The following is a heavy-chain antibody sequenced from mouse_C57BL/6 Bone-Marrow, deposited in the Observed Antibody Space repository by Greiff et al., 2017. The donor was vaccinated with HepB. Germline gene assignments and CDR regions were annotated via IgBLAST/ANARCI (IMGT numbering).Heavy chain of an antibody. CDR1: GYTFTSYW. CDR3: ARLDGYYGVFYAMDY. D-gene: IGHD2-3*01. V-gene: IGHV1-53*01. J-gene: IGHJ4*01. CDR2: INPSNGGT. Sequence: VQLQQPGTELVKPGASVKLSCKASGYTFTSYWMHWVKQRPGQGLEWIGNINPSNGGTNYNEKFKSKATLTVDKSSSTAYMQLSSLTSDDSAVYYCARLDGYYGVFYAMDYWGQGTSVTVSS.